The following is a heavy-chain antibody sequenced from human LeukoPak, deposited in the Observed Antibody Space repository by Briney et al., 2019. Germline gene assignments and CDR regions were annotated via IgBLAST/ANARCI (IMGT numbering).Heavy chain of an antibody. Sequence: GGSLRLSCAASGFTFSSYNMNWVRQAPGKGLEWVSSITSSSNYIYYADSVKGRFPSSKDNAKNSLDLQMNSLRAEDTTVYYCARDCWDYGSGSYCGIDYWGQGTLVTVSS. V-gene: IGHV3-21*03. D-gene: IGHD3-10*01. J-gene: IGHJ4*02. CDR2: ITSSSNYI. CDR3: ARDCWDYGSGSYCGIDY. CDR1: GFTFSSYN.